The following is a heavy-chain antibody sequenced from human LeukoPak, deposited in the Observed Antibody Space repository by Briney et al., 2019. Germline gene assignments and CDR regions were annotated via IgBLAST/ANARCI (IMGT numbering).Heavy chain of an antibody. V-gene: IGHV4-61*01. CDR1: GGSVSSGSYY. D-gene: IGHD3-22*01. J-gene: IGHJ4*02. CDR3: ARSSGYYRNFDY. Sequence: PSETLSLTCTVSGGSVSSGSYYWSWIRQPPGKGLEWIGYIYYSGSTNYNPSLKSRVTISVDTSKNQFSLNLSSVTAADTAVYYCARSSGYYRNFDYWGQGTLVTVSS. CDR2: IYYSGST.